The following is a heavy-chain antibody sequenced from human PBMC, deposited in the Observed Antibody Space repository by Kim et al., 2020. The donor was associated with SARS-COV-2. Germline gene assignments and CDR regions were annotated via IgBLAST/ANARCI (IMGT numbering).Heavy chain of an antibody. CDR3: AREYGYYYGSGSYPRWFDP. D-gene: IGHD3-10*01. Sequence: SRVTISVDTSKNQFSLKLSSVTAADTAVYYCAREYGYYYGSGSYPRWFDPWGQGTLVTVSS. V-gene: IGHV4-59*01. J-gene: IGHJ5*02.